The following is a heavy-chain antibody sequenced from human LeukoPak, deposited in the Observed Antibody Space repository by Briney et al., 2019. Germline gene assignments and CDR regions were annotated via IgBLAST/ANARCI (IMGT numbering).Heavy chain of an antibody. D-gene: IGHD2-15*01. Sequence: GGSLRLSCAASGFTFSSYAMNWVRQAPGKGLEWVSGINGSGGSTYYAGSVKGRFTISRENAKNSLYLQMNSLRAGDTAVYYCARDRGGGHMDVWGKGTTVTISS. CDR2: INGSGGST. J-gene: IGHJ6*03. V-gene: IGHV3-23*01. CDR3: ARDRGGGHMDV. CDR1: GFTFSSYA.